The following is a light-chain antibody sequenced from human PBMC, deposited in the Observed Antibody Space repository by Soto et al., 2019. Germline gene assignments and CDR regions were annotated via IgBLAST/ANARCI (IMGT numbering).Light chain of an antibody. CDR2: SAS. V-gene: IGKV3-15*01. CDR3: QQYNKWLRGM. Sequence: EIVMTQSPATLSVSPGTRATLSCRASQSVSSNLAWYQQKPGQAPRLLIYSASTRATGIPARFSGSGSGTEFTLTISSLQSEDFAVYYCQQYNKWLRGMFGQGTKVEIK. CDR1: QSVSSN. J-gene: IGKJ1*01.